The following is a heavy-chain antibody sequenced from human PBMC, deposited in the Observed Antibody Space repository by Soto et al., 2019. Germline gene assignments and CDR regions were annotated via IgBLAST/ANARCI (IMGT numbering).Heavy chain of an antibody. CDR1: GFTFSSYG. V-gene: IGHV3-30*18. Sequence: GGSLRLSCAASGFTFSSYGMHWVRQAPGKGLEWVAVISYDGSNKYYADSVKGRFTISRDNSKNTLYLQMNSLRAEDTAVYYCAKDLSPFIDYYYYGMDVWGQGTTVNVSS. CDR3: AKDLSPFIDYYYYGMDV. J-gene: IGHJ6*02. CDR2: ISYDGSNK.